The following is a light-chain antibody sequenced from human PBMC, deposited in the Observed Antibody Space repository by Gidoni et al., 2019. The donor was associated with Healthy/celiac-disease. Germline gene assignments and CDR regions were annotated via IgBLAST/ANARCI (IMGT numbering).Light chain of an antibody. V-gene: IGKV3-20*01. Sequence: IVFPQSPGTLSLSPGERATLSCRASQSVSSSYLAWYQQKPGQAPRLLIYGASSRPTGIPDRFSGSGSGTDFTLTISRLEPEDFAVYYCQQYGSSRTFGQGTKLEIK. CDR1: QSVSSSY. CDR2: GAS. J-gene: IGKJ2*02. CDR3: QQYGSSRT.